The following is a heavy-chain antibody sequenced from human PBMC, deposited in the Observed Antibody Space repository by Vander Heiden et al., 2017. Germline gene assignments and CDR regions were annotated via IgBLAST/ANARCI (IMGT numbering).Heavy chain of an antibody. CDR1: GFTFSSYS. V-gene: IGHV3-48*02. Sequence: EVQLAASGGGLVQPGGSLRLSCAASGFTFSSYSLNWIGQAPGKGLEWVSYISSSSSTIDYSDTVKGRFTISRDNAKDSLFLQMNSLRDEDTGVYYCARVGSGYDLINDGLDIWGQGTMVTVSA. CDR3: ARVGSGYDLINDGLDI. CDR2: ISSSSSTI. D-gene: IGHD5-12*01. J-gene: IGHJ3*02.